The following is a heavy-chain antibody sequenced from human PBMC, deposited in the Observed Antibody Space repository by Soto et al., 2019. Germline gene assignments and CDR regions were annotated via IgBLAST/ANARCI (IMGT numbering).Heavy chain of an antibody. CDR2: ISYDGSNK. CDR3: AKGPYYDILTGPADYYYGMDV. CDR1: GFTFSSYG. J-gene: IGHJ6*02. Sequence: GGSLRLSCAASGFTFSSYGMHWVRQAPGKGLEWVAVISYDGSNKYYADSVKGRFTISRDNSKNTLYLQMNSLRAEDTAVYYCAKGPYYDILTGPADYYYGMDVWGQGTTVTVSS. D-gene: IGHD3-9*01. V-gene: IGHV3-30*18.